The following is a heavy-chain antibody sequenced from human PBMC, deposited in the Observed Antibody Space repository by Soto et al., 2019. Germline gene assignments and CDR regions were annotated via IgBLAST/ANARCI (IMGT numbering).Heavy chain of an antibody. CDR3: ARDSHCSXTSCYEWGGYYYYGMDV. Sequence: EASVKVSCKASGYTFTSYGISWVRQAPGQGLEWMGWISAYNGNTNYAQKLQGRVTMTTDTSTSTAYMELRSLRSDDTAVYYCARDSHCSXTSCYEWGGYYYYGMDVWGQGTTVTVSS. CDR1: GYTFTSYG. V-gene: IGHV1-18*04. J-gene: IGHJ6*02. CDR2: ISAYNGNT. D-gene: IGHD2-2*01.